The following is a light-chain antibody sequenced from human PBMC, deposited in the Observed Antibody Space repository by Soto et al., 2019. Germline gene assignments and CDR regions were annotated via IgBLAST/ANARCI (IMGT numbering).Light chain of an antibody. J-gene: IGKJ5*01. CDR3: QQSYTTPT. V-gene: IGKV1-39*01. CDR2: AAS. Sequence: DIQLTQSPSSLSASVGDRVTITCRASQSINIYLNWYQQKPGKAPKILLYAASSLYGGVPSRFSGSGSGTDFTLTISSLQPEDFAIYYCQQSYTTPTFGQGTRLEIK. CDR1: QSINIY.